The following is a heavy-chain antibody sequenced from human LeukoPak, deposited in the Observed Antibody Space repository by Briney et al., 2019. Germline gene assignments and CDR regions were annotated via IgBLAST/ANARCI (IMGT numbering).Heavy chain of an antibody. CDR3: ARGDSSWYYFDY. CDR2: INHSGST. CDR1: GGSFSGYY. D-gene: IGHD6-13*01. V-gene: IGHV4-34*01. Sequence: SETLSLTCAVYGGSFSGYYWSWIRQPPGKGLEWIGEINHSGSTNYNPSLKSRVTISVDTFKNQFSLKLSSVTAADTAVYYCARGDSSWYYFDYWGQGTLVTVSS. J-gene: IGHJ4*02.